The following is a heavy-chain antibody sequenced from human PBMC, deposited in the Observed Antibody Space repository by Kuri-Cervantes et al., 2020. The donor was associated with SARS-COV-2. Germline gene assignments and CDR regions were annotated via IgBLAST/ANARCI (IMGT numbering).Heavy chain of an antibody. V-gene: IGHV1-2*02. J-gene: IGHJ4*02. CDR1: GYTFTGYY. Sequence: ASVKVSCKASGYTFTGYYMHWVRQAPGQGLEWMGWINPNSGGTNYAQKLQGRVTMTRDTSISTAYMELSRLRSDDTAVYYCARETYLYSSGWFSNFDYWGQGTLVTVSS. CDR3: ARETYLYSSGWFSNFDY. CDR2: INPNSGGT. D-gene: IGHD6-19*01.